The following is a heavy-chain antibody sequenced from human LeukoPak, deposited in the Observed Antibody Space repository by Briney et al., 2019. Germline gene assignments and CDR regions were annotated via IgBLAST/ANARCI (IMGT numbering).Heavy chain of an antibody. V-gene: IGHV1-18*01. J-gene: IGHJ5*02. Sequence: ASVTVSCKASGYTFNTFSINWVRQAPGQRLEWMGWINTDNGNTNFAQKFQDRVTVTTHTFTSTAFMEVRSLTSDDTAMYYCARLSTTTRGKVDLWGQGTLVTVSS. CDR2: INTDNGNT. CDR3: ARLSTTTRGKVDL. CDR1: GYTFNTFS. D-gene: IGHD1-1*01.